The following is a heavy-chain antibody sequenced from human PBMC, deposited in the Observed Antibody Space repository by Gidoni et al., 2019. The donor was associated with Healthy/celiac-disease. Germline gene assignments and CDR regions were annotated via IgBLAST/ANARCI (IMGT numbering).Heavy chain of an antibody. V-gene: IGHV4-61*02. CDR3: AREETVARNFDY. Sequence: QVQLQESGPGLVKPSQTLSLTCTVSGGSISSGSFYWNWIRQPAGRGLEWIGRFSTSGNTNYNPSLKSRVSMSVDTSKSQFSLRLSSVTAADTAVYYCAREETVARNFDYWGQGTLVTVSS. CDR1: GGSISSGSFY. J-gene: IGHJ4*02. CDR2: FSTSGNT. D-gene: IGHD6-19*01.